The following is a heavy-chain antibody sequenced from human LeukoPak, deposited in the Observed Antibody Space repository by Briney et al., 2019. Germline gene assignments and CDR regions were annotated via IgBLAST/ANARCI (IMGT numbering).Heavy chain of an antibody. Sequence: ASVKVSCKASGYTFTSYDINWVRQATGQGLEWMGWMNPNSGNTGYAQKFQGRVTITRNTSISTAYMELRSLRSDDTAVYYCAREEGESYSGAAPHFDYWGQGTLVTVSS. CDR3: AREEGESYSGAAPHFDY. J-gene: IGHJ4*02. V-gene: IGHV1-8*03. CDR2: MNPNSGNT. D-gene: IGHD6-6*01. CDR1: GYTFTSYD.